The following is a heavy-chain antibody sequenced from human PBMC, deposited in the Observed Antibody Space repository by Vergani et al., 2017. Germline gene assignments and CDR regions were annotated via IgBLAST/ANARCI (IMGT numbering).Heavy chain of an antibody. V-gene: IGHV3-23*01. J-gene: IGHJ4*02. CDR2: ISGSAGST. Sequence: EVQLLESGGGLVQPGGSLRLSCAASGFTFSSYAMSWVRQAPGKGLEWVSAISGSAGSTYYADSVKGRFTLSRDNSKNKLYLQMNSLSAEDTAVYYCAKCSPCGGRCDSRRVYFDYWGQGTLVTVSA. CDR3: AKCSPCGGRCDSRRVYFDY. D-gene: IGHD2-15*01. CDR1: GFTFSSYA.